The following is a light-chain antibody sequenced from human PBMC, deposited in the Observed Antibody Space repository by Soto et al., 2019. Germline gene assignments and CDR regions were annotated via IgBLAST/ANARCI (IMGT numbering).Light chain of an antibody. J-gene: IGKJ4*01. CDR2: AAS. CDR3: QQSYTTLT. CDR1: QSISSY. V-gene: IGKV1-39*01. Sequence: IQMTQSPSALSASVGYRFTITCRASQSISSYLNWYQQKPGKAPKLLIHAASSLQSGVPSRFSGSGSGTDFTLTISSLQPEDFSTYYCQQSYTTLTFGGGTKVDIK.